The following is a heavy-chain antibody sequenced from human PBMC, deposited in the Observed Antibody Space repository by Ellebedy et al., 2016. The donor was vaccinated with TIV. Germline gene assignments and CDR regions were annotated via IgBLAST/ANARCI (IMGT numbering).Heavy chain of an antibody. V-gene: IGHV3-33*01. Sequence: GGSLRLSXAASGFTFSSYGMHWVRQAPGKGLEWVAVIWYDGSNKYYADSVKGRFTISRDNSKNTLYLQMNSLRAEDTAVYYCARALAPSDYGGEGNAFDIWGQGTMVTVSS. CDR1: GFTFSSYG. CDR3: ARALAPSDYGGEGNAFDI. J-gene: IGHJ3*02. CDR2: IWYDGSNK. D-gene: IGHD4-23*01.